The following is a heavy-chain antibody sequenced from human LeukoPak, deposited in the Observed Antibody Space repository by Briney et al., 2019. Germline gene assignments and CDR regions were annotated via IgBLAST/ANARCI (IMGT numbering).Heavy chain of an antibody. CDR2: INHSGST. D-gene: IGHD2-15*01. J-gene: IGHJ6*03. Sequence: SETLSLTCAVYGGSFSGYYWSWIRQRPGKGLEWMGEINHSGSTNYNPSLKSRVTISVDTSKNQFSLKLSSVNAADTPVYYCARRRILGYYYHYMDVWGKGTTVTISS. V-gene: IGHV4-34*01. CDR3: ARRRILGYYYHYMDV. CDR1: GGSFSGYY.